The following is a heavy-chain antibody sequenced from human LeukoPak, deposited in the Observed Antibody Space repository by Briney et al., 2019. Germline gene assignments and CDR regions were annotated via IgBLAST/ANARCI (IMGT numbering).Heavy chain of an antibody. D-gene: IGHD3-3*01. CDR2: ITYDGSSK. V-gene: IGHV3-30-3*01. J-gene: IGHJ4*02. Sequence: GGSLRLSCAASGFSFSSYAMHWVRQAPGKGLEWVAIITYDGSSKYYADSVEGRFTISRDQSKNTLYLQMNSLRPEDTAIYYCAREKRSGYYAGYWGQGTLVTVSS. CDR1: GFSFSSYA. CDR3: AREKRSGYYAGY.